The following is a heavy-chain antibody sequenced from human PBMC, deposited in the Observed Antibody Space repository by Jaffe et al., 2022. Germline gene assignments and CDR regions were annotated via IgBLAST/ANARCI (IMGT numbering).Heavy chain of an antibody. CDR1: GGTFSSYT. CDR2: IIPILGIA. J-gene: IGHJ5*02. Sequence: QVQLVQSGAEVKKPGSSVKVSCKASGGTFSSYTISWVRQAPGQGLEWMGRIIPILGIANYAQKFQGRVTITADKSTSTAYMELSSLRSEDTAVYYCARENYDYVWGSYPKPGRDNWFDPWGQGTLVTVSS. V-gene: IGHV1-69*08. D-gene: IGHD3-16*02. CDR3: ARENYDYVWGSYPKPGRDNWFDP.